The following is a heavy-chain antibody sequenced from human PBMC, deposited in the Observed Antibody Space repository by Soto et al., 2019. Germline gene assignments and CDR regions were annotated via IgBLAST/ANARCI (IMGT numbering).Heavy chain of an antibody. CDR2: IYYSGST. D-gene: IGHD3-22*01. CDR3: ARXLGAHYYDSSGPGWFDP. Sequence: SETLSLTCAVSGGSISSGDYYWSWIRQPPGKGLEWIGYIYYSGSTYYNPSLKSRVTISVDTSKNQFSLKLSSVTAADTAVYYCARXLGAHYYDSSGPGWFDPWGQGTLVTVSS. J-gene: IGHJ5*02. CDR1: GGSISSGDYY. V-gene: IGHV4-30-4*01.